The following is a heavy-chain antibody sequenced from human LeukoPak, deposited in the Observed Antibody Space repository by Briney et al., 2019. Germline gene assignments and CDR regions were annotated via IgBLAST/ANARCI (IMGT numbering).Heavy chain of an antibody. D-gene: IGHD3-10*01. CDR2: INHSGST. CDR1: GGSFNGYY. V-gene: IGHV4-34*01. J-gene: IGHJ4*02. Sequence: PSETLSLTCAVYGGSFNGYYWSWIRQPPGKGLEWIGEINHSGSTNYNPSLKSRVTISVDTSKNQFSLKLSSVTAADTAVYYCARGHYYGSGSYYKVVRKMYYFDYWGRRTLVTVSS. CDR3: ARGHYYGSGSYYKVVRKMYYFDY.